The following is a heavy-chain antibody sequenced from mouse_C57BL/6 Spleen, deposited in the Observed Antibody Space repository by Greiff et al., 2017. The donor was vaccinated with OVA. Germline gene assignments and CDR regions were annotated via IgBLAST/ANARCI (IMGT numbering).Heavy chain of an antibody. V-gene: IGHV1-9*01. J-gene: IGHJ3*01. CDR2: ILPGSGST. CDR3: ASITTVVREAWFAY. D-gene: IGHD1-1*01. Sequence: QVQLQQSGAELMKPGASVKLSCKATGYTFTGYWIEWVKQRPGHGLEWIGEILPGSGSTNYNEKFKGKATFTADTSSNTAYMQLSSLTTEDSAIYYCASITTVVREAWFAYWGQGTLVTVSA. CDR1: GYTFTGYW.